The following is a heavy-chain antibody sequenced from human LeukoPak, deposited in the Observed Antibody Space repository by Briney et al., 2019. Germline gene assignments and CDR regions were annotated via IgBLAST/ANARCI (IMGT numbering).Heavy chain of an antibody. CDR1: GFTFSSYS. V-gene: IGHV3-21*04. CDR3: AELGITMIGGV. J-gene: IGHJ6*04. Sequence: GGSLRLSCAASGFTFSSYSMNWVRQAPGKGLEWVSSISSSSSYIYYADSVKGRFTISRDNSKNTLYLQMNSLRAEDTALYYCAELGITMIGGVWGKGTTVTISS. CDR2: ISSSSSYI. D-gene: IGHD3-10*02.